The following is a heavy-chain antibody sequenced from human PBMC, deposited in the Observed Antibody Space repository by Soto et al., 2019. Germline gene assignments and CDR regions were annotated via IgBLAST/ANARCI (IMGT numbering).Heavy chain of an antibody. CDR3: ARGPLIPWEPTDY. D-gene: IGHD1-26*01. V-gene: IGHV1-8*01. CDR2: MNPNSGNT. Sequence: ASVKVSCKASGYTFTSYDINWVRQATGRGLEWMGWMNPNSGNTGYAQKFQGRVTMTRNTSISTAYMELSSLRSEDTAVYYCARGPLIPWEPTDYWGQGTLVTVSS. J-gene: IGHJ4*02. CDR1: GYTFTSYD.